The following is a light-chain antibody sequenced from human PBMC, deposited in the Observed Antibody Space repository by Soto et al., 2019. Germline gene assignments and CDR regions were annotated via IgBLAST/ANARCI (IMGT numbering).Light chain of an antibody. J-gene: IGKJ5*01. Sequence: EIVMTQSPATLSVSPGEGATLSCRASQSISNLLAWYQQKPGQAPRLLMYGASTRATGFPDRFSGSGSGTEFTLTISSLHSEDFAVYYCQQYYDWPITGGQGTRLEIK. CDR3: QQYYDWPIT. CDR2: GAS. V-gene: IGKV3-15*01. CDR1: QSISNL.